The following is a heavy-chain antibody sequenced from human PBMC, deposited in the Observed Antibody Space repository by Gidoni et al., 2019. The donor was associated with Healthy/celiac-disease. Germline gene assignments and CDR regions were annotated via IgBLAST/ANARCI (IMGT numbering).Heavy chain of an antibody. CDR3: ARDRVGANHFDY. J-gene: IGHJ4*02. Sequence: EVQLVESGGGLVKPGGSLRLSCAASGFTFSSYSMTWVRQAPGKGLEWVSSISSSSSYIYYADSVKGRFTISRDNAKNSLYLQMNSLRAEDTAVYYCARDRVGANHFDYWGQGTLVTVSS. CDR2: ISSSSSYI. D-gene: IGHD1-26*01. CDR1: GFTFSSYS. V-gene: IGHV3-21*01.